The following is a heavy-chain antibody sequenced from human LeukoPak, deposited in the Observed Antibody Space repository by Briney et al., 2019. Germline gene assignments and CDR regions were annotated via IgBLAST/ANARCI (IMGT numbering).Heavy chain of an antibody. J-gene: IGHJ3*02. CDR3: AISDYGDYGAFDI. D-gene: IGHD4-17*01. CDR2: IYYSVST. V-gene: IGHV4-31*02. Sequence: IGYIYYSVSTYYTSSLKSRVTISVDTSKNQFSLKLSSVTAADTAVYYCAISDYGDYGAFDIWGQGTMVTVSS.